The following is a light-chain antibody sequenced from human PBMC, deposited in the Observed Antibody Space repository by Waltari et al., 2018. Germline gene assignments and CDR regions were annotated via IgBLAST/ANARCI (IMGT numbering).Light chain of an antibody. Sequence: DIVMTQSPESLAVSLGERATINCKSSQSVLYSSNNRNYLTWYQQKPGQPPKLLIYWASIRESWVPDRFSGSGSGTDFTLTISSLQAEDVAVYYCQQYYTTPLTFGGGTKVEIK. V-gene: IGKV4-1*01. CDR1: QSVLYSSNNRNY. CDR3: QQYYTTPLT. CDR2: WAS. J-gene: IGKJ4*01.